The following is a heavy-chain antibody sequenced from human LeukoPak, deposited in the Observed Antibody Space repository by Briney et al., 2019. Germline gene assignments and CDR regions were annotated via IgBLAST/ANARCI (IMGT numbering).Heavy chain of an antibody. CDR3: ARLSDY. J-gene: IGHJ4*02. CDR1: GGAISSDNYY. V-gene: IGHV4-39*01. CDR2: INYSGTT. Sequence: PSETLSLTCTASGGAISSDNYYWGWIRQPPGKGLEWIGSINYSGTTYYNPSLKSRVSISVDTSRTQFSLRLSSVTAADTAVYYCARLSDYWGQGTLVTVSS.